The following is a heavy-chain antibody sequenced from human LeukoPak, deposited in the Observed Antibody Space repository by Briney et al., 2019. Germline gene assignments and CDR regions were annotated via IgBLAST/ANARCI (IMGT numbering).Heavy chain of an antibody. Sequence: SETLSLTCTVSGGSISSYHWSWIRQPPGKGLEWIGYIYYSGSTNYNPSLKSRVTISVDTSKNQFSLKLSSVTAADTAVYYCASHYYGSPDNWFDPWGQGTLVTVSS. CDR1: GGSISSYH. D-gene: IGHD3-10*01. CDR2: IYYSGST. V-gene: IGHV4-59*01. CDR3: ASHYYGSPDNWFDP. J-gene: IGHJ5*02.